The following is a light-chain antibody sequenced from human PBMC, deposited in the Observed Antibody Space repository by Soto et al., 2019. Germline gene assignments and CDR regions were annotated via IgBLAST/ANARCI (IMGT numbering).Light chain of an antibody. J-gene: IGKJ1*01. CDR1: QTISSW. CDR2: KAS. CDR3: QQYNSYGT. Sequence: DIQMTQSPSTLSGSVGDRVTITCRASQTISSWLAWYQQKPGKAPKLLIYKASTLKSGVPSRFSGSGSGTEITFTISSLQPDDFAPYYCQQYNSYGTFGQGTKVDIK. V-gene: IGKV1-5*03.